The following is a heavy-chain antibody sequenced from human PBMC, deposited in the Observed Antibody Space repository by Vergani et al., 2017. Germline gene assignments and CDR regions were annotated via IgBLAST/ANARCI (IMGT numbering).Heavy chain of an antibody. Sequence: QVQLVQSGAEVKKPGSSVKVSCKASGGTFSSYAISWVRQAPGQGLEWMGRIIPIFGTANYAQKFQGRVTITADESTSTAYMELSSLRSEDTAVYYCARPTMVRGVHSEYFQHWGQGTLVTVSS. V-gene: IGHV1-69*13. CDR3: ARPTMVRGVHSEYFQH. CDR2: IIPIFGTA. CDR1: GGTFSSYA. J-gene: IGHJ1*01. D-gene: IGHD3-10*01.